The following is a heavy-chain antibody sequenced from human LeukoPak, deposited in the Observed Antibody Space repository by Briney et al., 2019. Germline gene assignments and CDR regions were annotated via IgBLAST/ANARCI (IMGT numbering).Heavy chain of an antibody. Sequence: ASVKVSCKASGYTFTVYYMHWVRQAPGQGLEWMGWINPNSGDTKYAQNFRGRVTMTRDTSLSTAYMDLSRLRSDDTALYYCARARKTRNIYGDYVFLFDYWGQGTLVTVSS. CDR2: INPNSGDT. CDR1: GYTFTVYY. V-gene: IGHV1-2*02. CDR3: ARARKTRNIYGDYVFLFDY. D-gene: IGHD4-17*01. J-gene: IGHJ4*02.